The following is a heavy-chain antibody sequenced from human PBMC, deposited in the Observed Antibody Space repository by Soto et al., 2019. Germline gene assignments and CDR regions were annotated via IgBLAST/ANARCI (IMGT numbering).Heavy chain of an antibody. CDR2: INGDGSST. Sequence: GSLRLSCAASGVTFSSHWVHWVRQAPGKGLVWVSRINGDGSSTSYADSVKGRFTISRDNSKNTLYLQMNSLRAEDTAVYYCAKVLYSYDEYYYYYVMDVWGQGTTVTVSS. CDR3: AKVLYSYDEYYYYYVMDV. D-gene: IGHD5-18*01. V-gene: IGHV3-74*01. J-gene: IGHJ6*02. CDR1: GVTFSSHW.